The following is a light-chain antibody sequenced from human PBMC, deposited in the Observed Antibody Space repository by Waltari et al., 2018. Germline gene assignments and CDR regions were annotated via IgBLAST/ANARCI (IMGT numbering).Light chain of an antibody. Sequence: EIVLTQSPATLSLSPGERDTLSCRDSQSVIDYVAWYQQKPGQAPRLLIYGASNRATGIPARFSGSGSETDFTLTISSLEPEVFAVYYCQQRSNWRSTFGQGTRLEIK. CDR2: GAS. J-gene: IGKJ5*01. CDR1: QSVIDY. CDR3: QQRSNWRST. V-gene: IGKV3-11*01.